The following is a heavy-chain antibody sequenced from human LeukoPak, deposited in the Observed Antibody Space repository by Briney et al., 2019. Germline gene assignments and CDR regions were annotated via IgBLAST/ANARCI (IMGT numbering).Heavy chain of an antibody. CDR1: GGSISKSNHY. CDR3: AREGTSGTHLNWFDP. J-gene: IGHJ5*02. D-gene: IGHD1-1*01. V-gene: IGHV4-39*02. CDR2: IYYGGST. Sequence: SETLSLTCSVSGGSISKSNHYWGWIRQPPGKGLEWIGSIYYGGSTYYNPSLKSRVTISVDTSKNQFSLRLRSVTAADTAVYYCAREGTSGTHLNWFDPWGQGTLVTVSS.